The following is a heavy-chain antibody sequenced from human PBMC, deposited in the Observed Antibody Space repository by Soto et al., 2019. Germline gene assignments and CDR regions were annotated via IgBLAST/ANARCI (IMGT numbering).Heavy chain of an antibody. J-gene: IGHJ6*02. CDR3: ARGGSGSDWDYYGMDV. CDR2: IYSGGTT. D-gene: IGHD3-10*01. CDR1: ALTASKNY. Sequence: EVRLVESGGGSVQPGGSLRLSCAGSALTASKNYMSWVRQPPGKGLEWVSVIYSGGTTYYADSVKDRFSISRDNSKSTLYLQMDNLRAGDTAVYYCARGGSGSDWDYYGMDVWGQGTTVTVSS. V-gene: IGHV3-66*01.